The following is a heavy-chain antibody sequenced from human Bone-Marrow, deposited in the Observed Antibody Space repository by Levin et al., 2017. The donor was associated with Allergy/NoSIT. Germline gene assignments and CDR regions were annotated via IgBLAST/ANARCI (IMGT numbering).Heavy chain of an antibody. J-gene: IGHJ4*02. V-gene: IGHV3-72*01. CDR3: ARSRRYGSNWNFDY. CDR2: TRNKANSYST. Sequence: AGGSLRLSCAASGFTFSDHYMDWVRQAPGKGLEWVGRTRNKANSYSTEYAASVKGRFTVSRDDSQNSLYLQMNSLKAEDTAVYYCARSRRYGSNWNFDYWGQGTLVTVSS. D-gene: IGHD6-13*01. CDR1: GFTFSDHY.